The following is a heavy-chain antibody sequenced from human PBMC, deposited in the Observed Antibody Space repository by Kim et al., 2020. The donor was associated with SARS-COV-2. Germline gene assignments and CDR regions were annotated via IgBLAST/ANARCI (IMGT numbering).Heavy chain of an antibody. D-gene: IGHD1-1*01. CDR2: IYDRGST. J-gene: IGHJ5*02. Sequence: SETLSLTCTVSGGSISRYYWSWIRQPPGKGLEWIGYIYDRGSTNYNPSLRSRVTISVDTSKNQFSLKLTSVTAADTAVYFCAGAPNEFADFNTWGQGARV. V-gene: IGHV4-59*13. CDR3: AGAPNEFADFNT. CDR1: GGSISRYY.